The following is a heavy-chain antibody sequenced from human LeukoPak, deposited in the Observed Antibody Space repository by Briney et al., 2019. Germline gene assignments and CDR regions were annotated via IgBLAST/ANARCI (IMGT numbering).Heavy chain of an antibody. J-gene: IGHJ3*02. CDR2: IGGSGTST. CDR3: AKVSVVAGRNAFDI. Sequence: GESLRLSCAASGFIFSSYATSWVRQAPGKGLGWVSVIGGSGTSTYYADSVKGRFTISRDNSKNMLYLQMNSLRVEDTAIYYCAKVSVVAGRNAFDIWGQGTMVTVSS. D-gene: IGHD3-22*01. V-gene: IGHV3-23*01. CDR1: GFIFSSYA.